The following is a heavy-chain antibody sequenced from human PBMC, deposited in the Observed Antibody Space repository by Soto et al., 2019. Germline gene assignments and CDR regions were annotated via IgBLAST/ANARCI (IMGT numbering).Heavy chain of an antibody. J-gene: IGHJ6*03. Sequence: ASVKVSCKASGYTFTSYDINWVRQATEQGLEWMGWMNPNSGNTGYAQKFQGRVTMTRNTSISTAYMELSSLRSEDTAVYYCARGPLTPYYYYYMDVWGKGTTVTVSS. V-gene: IGHV1-8*01. D-gene: IGHD7-27*01. CDR3: ARGPLTPYYYYYMDV. CDR1: GYTFTSYD. CDR2: MNPNSGNT.